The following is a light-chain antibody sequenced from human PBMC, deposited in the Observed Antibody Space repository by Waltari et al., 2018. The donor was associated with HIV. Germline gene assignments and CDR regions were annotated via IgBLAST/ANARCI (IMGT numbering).Light chain of an antibody. CDR2: SNS. CDR1: PSNIRNNS. V-gene: IGLV1-44*01. CDR3: ASWDDTLGVV. Sequence: QSVLTQPPSASGTPGQSVTISCSGSPSNIRNNSVTWYQQFPGSAPKLTLYSNSQRPLGVPDRFSGSKSGSSASLAISGPQADDEAHYYCASWDDTLGVVFGGGTTLTVL. J-gene: IGLJ2*01.